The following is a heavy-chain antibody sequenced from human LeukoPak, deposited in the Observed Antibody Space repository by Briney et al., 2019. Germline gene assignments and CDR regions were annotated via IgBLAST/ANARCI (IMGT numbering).Heavy chain of an antibody. D-gene: IGHD7-27*01. CDR3: ARDITGDPPPYYFDY. V-gene: IGHV3-43*02. CDR2: ISGDGSST. CDR1: GFTFDDYA. J-gene: IGHJ4*02. Sequence: GGSLRLSCAASGFTFDDYAIHWVRQAPGRGLEWVSLISGDGSSTYYADSVKGRFTISRDNSKNSLYLQMNSLRTEDTAVYYCARDITGDPPPYYFDYWGQGSLVTVSS.